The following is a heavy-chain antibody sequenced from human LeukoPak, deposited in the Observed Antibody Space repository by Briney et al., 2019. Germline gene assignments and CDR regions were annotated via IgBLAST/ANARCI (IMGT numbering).Heavy chain of an antibody. V-gene: IGHV4-59*08. CDR1: GGSFSGYY. CDR2: IYYSGST. J-gene: IGHJ4*02. Sequence: SETLSLTCAVYGGSFSGYYWSWIRQPPGKGLEWIGNIYYSGSTNYNPSLKGRVTISVDTSKNQFSLKLSSVTAADTAIYYCARSYCSGGSCWVYFDYWGQGTLVTVSS. CDR3: ARSYCSGGSCWVYFDY. D-gene: IGHD2-15*01.